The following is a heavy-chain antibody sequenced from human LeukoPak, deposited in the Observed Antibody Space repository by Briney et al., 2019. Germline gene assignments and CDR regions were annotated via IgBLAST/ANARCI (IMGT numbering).Heavy chain of an antibody. D-gene: IGHD1-1*01. CDR2: ISSGGTFM. CDR1: GFTLSSYS. Sequence: GGSLRLSCAASGFTLSSYSINWVRQAPGKGLEWVSSISSGGTFMYYADSVKGRFTISRDNAKKSVFLQMNSLRAEDSAVYYCAREPTGDYWGQGMLVTVSS. J-gene: IGHJ4*02. CDR3: AREPTGDY. V-gene: IGHV3-21*01.